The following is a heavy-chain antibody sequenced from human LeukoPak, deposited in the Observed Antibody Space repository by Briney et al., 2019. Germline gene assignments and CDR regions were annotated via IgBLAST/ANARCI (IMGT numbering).Heavy chain of an antibody. D-gene: IGHD3-9*01. CDR3: ARSGKHDILTGKHKLFDY. V-gene: IGHV1-2*04. CDR1: GYTFSGYY. J-gene: IGHJ4*02. Sequence: GASVKVSCKASGYTFSGYYMHWVRQAPGQGLEWMGWINPNSGGTNYAQKFQGWVTMTRDTSISTAYMELSRLRSDDTAVYYCARSGKHDILTGKHKLFDYWGQGTLVTVSS. CDR2: INPNSGGT.